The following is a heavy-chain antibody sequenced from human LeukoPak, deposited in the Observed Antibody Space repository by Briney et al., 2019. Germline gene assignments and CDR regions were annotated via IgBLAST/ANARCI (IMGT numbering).Heavy chain of an antibody. CDR3: ARERWHCRVNCYSVYYYALDV. J-gene: IGHJ6*02. V-gene: IGHV1-3*01. Sequence: ASVKVSCKGSGYTFTNYAVHWVRQAPGQRLEWLGWINPGNGDTKYSQNFQGRVTVTSDTSAATAYVELDSLTSEDTAVYYCARERWHCRVNCYSVYYYALDVWGQGTTVTVSS. D-gene: IGHD2-15*01. CDR2: INPGNGDT. CDR1: GYTFTNYA.